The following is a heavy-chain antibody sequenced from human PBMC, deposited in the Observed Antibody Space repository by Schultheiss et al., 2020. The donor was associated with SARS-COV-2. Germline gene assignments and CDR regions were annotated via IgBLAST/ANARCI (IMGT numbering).Heavy chain of an antibody. CDR1: GFTFSSYG. Sequence: GGSLRLSCAASGFTFSSYGMHWVRQAPGKGLVWVSRINSDGSASSYADSVKGRFTVSRDNAGNTLYLQMNNLRVEDTAIYYCARARAEQHLPFSWGPIPHPTTWFDPWGQGTLVTVSS. CDR3: ARARAEQHLPFSWGPIPHPTTWFDP. J-gene: IGHJ5*02. V-gene: IGHV3-74*01. CDR2: INSDGSAS. D-gene: IGHD6-13*01.